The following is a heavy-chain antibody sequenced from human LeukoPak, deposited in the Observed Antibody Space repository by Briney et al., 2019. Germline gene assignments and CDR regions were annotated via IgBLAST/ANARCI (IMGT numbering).Heavy chain of an antibody. CDR3: ARLYKYRGGWSTFDY. CDR1: GGSISSYY. J-gene: IGHJ4*02. Sequence: PSETLSLTCTVSGGSISSYYWRWLRQPPGKGLAWIGFIYSSGSTNYNPSLKSRVTISVDTSKNQFSLKLTSVTAADTAVYYCARLYKYRGGWSTFDYWGQGTLVTVSS. CDR2: IYSSGST. D-gene: IGHD6-19*01. V-gene: IGHV4-59*08.